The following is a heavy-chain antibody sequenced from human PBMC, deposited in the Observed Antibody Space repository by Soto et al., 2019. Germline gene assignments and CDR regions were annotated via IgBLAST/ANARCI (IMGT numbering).Heavy chain of an antibody. CDR2: MNPNSGNT. J-gene: IGHJ4*02. V-gene: IGHV1-8*01. D-gene: IGHD2-15*01. CDR1: GYTFTSYD. CDR3: ARGPGSGFYCSGGSCYLYYFDY. Sequence: ASVKVSCKASGYTFTSYDINWVRQAPGQGLEWMGWMNPNSGNTGYAQKFQGRVTMTRNTSISTACMELSSLRSEDTAVYYCARGPGSGFYCSGGSCYLYYFDYWGQGTLVTVSS.